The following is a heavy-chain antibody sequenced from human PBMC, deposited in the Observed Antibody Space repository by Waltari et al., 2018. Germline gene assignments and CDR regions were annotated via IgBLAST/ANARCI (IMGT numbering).Heavy chain of an antibody. CDR3: ARAYSSGWYSLHDY. J-gene: IGHJ4*02. CDR1: GGSISRYY. Sequence: QVQLQESGQGLVKPSETLSLTCTVSGGSISRYYWSWIRQPPGKGLEWIGYIYYSGSTNHNPSLKSRVTISVDTSKNQFSLKLSSVTAADTAVYYCARAYSSGWYSLHDYWGQGTLVTVSS. V-gene: IGHV4-59*08. D-gene: IGHD6-19*01. CDR2: IYYSGST.